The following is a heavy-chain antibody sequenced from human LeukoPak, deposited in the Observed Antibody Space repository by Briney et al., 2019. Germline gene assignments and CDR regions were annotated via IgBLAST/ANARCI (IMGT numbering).Heavy chain of an antibody. CDR2: IYHSGST. Sequence: PSETLSLTCTVSGYSISSGYYWGWIRQPPGKGLEWIGSIYHSGSTYYNPSLKSRVTISVDTSKNQFSLKLSSVTAADTAVYYCARSDYGDLAAFDIWGQGTMVTVSS. CDR3: ARSDYGDLAAFDI. CDR1: GYSISSGYY. J-gene: IGHJ3*02. D-gene: IGHD4-17*01. V-gene: IGHV4-38-2*02.